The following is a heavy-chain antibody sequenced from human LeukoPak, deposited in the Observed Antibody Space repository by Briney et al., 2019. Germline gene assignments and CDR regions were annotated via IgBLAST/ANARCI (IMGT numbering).Heavy chain of an antibody. Sequence: GGSLRLSCAASGFTFSSYWMHWVRQAPGKGLVWVSRINSDGSTTTYADSVKGRFTISRDNAKNTLYLQMNSLRAEDTAVYYYARGYSGSYRVDYWGQGTLVTVSS. CDR1: GFTFSSYW. V-gene: IGHV3-74*01. CDR3: ARGYSGSYRVDY. D-gene: IGHD1-26*01. CDR2: INSDGSTT. J-gene: IGHJ4*02.